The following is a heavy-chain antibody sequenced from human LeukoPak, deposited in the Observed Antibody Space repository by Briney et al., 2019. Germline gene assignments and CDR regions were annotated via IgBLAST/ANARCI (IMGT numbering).Heavy chain of an antibody. CDR2: IIPIFGTA. Sequence: SVKVSCKASGGTFSSYAISWVRQAPGQGLEWTGGIIPIFGTANYAQKFQGRVTITTDESTSTAYMELSSLRSEDTAVYYCAGGLYSGSYIPFDYWGQGTLVTVSS. CDR3: AGGLYSGSYIPFDY. CDR1: GGTFSSYA. D-gene: IGHD1-26*01. J-gene: IGHJ4*02. V-gene: IGHV1-69*05.